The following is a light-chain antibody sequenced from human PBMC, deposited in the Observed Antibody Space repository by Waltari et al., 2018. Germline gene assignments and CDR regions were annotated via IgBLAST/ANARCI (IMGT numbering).Light chain of an antibody. J-gene: IGKJ2*01. V-gene: IGKV2-30*01. CDR1: QSLVYSDGNIH. CDR3: MQGRHWPYT. Sequence: DVVMTQSPLSLPVTLGQPASISCRSSQSLVYSDGNIHLGWFQQRPGQSPSRLIYRVASPESGVPDVFSGSGSGTDFKLGINRVAAEDVGVYYCMQGRHWPYTFGQGTKLEIK. CDR2: RVA.